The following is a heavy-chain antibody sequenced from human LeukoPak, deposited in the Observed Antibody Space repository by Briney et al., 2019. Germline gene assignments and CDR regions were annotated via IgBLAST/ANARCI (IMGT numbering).Heavy chain of an antibody. V-gene: IGHV3-7*01. CDR2: IQENGNEK. J-gene: IGHJ4*02. Sequence: GGSLRLSCAASEFTFSIYWMSWVRQAPGKGLEWVANIQENGNEKSYVDSVKGRFTISRDNAKNSLYLQMNSLRAEDTAVYYCARRGVDGALDYWGQGTLVTVSA. CDR3: ARRGVDGALDY. D-gene: IGHD5-24*01. CDR1: EFTFSIYW.